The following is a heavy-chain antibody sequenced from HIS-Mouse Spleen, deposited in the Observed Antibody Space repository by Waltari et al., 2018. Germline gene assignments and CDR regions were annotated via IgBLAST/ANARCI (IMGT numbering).Heavy chain of an antibody. D-gene: IGHD6-13*01. J-gene: IGHJ1*01. V-gene: IGHV3-23*01. CDR3: AKASIAAAGTEAEYFQH. CDR1: GFTFSSYA. CDR2: ISGSGWSK. Sequence: EVQLLESGGGLVQPGGSLRLSCAASGFTFSSYAMSWVRQAPGEGLGVVSAISGSGWSKYYADSVKGRFTISRDNSKNTLYLQMNSLRAEDTVVYYCAKASIAAAGTEAEYFQHWGQGTLVTVSS.